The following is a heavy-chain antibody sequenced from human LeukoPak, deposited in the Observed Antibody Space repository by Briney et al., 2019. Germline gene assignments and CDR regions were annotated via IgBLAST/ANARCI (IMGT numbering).Heavy chain of an antibody. CDR2: INHSGST. J-gene: IGHJ4*02. CDR1: GGSFSGYY. D-gene: IGHD6-19*01. CDR3: AREVVAGTLYYFDY. Sequence: PSETLSLTCAVYGGSFSGYYWSWIRQPPGKGLEWIGEINHSGSTNYNPSLKSRVTISVDTSKNQFSLKLSSVTAADTAVYYCAREVVAGTLYYFDYWGQGTLVTVSS. V-gene: IGHV4-34*01.